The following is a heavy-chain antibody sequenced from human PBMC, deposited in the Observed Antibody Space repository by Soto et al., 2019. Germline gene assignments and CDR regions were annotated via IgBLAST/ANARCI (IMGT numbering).Heavy chain of an antibody. D-gene: IGHD3-9*01. CDR1: GGSISSSSYY. V-gene: IGHV4-39*01. CDR2: IYYSGST. CDR3: ARGLEVLRYFGP. Sequence: SETLSLTCTVSGGSISSSSYYWGWIRQPPGKGLEWIGSIYYSGSTYYNPSLKSRVTISVDTSKNQFSLKLSSVTAADTAVYYCARGLEVLRYFGPWGQGTLVTVSS. J-gene: IGHJ4*02.